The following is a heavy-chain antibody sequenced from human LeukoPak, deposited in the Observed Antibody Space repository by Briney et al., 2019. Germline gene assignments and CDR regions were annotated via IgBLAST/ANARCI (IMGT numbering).Heavy chain of an antibody. CDR2: IYYSGST. J-gene: IGHJ4*02. CDR1: GGSISSGGYY. D-gene: IGHD4-17*01. V-gene: IGHV4-31*03. Sequence: TPSLTCTVSGGSISSGGYYWSWIRQHPGKGLEWIGYIYYSGSTYYNPSLKSRVTISVDTSKNQFSLKLSSVTAADTAVYYCARGTMTTVTYYFDYWGQGTLVTVSS. CDR3: ARGTMTTVTYYFDY.